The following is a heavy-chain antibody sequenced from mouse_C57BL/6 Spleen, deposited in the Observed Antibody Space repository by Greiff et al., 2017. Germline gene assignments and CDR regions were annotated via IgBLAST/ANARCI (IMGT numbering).Heavy chain of an antibody. CDR1: GYTFTSYW. J-gene: IGHJ1*03. D-gene: IGHD2-2*01. CDR2: IYPSDSET. V-gene: IGHV1-61*01. Sequence: QVQLKQPGAELVRPGSSVKLSCKASGYTFTSYWMDWVKQRPGQGLEWIGNIYPSDSETHYNQKFKDKATLTVDKSSSTAYMQLSSLTSEDSAVYYCASEWFQWYFDVWGTGTTVTVSS. CDR3: ASEWFQWYFDV.